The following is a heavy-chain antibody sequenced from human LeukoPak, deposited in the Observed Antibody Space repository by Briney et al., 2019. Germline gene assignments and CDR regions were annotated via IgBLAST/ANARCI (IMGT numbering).Heavy chain of an antibody. CDR3: ARGPLGGLSYSYFDY. CDR1: GYTFTSYD. Sequence: GASVKVSCKASGYTFTSYDINWVRQATGQGLAWLGWMNPNSGNTGYSQKFQGRVTMTRNTSISTAYMELSSLRSEDTAVYYCARGPLGGLSYSYFDYWGQGTLVTVSS. CDR2: MNPNSGNT. V-gene: IGHV1-8*01. D-gene: IGHD2-15*01. J-gene: IGHJ4*02.